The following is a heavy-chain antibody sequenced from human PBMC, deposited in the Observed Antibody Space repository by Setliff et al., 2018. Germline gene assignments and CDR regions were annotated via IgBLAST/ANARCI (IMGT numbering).Heavy chain of an antibody. CDR2: IKSKGEDETT. CDR3: TTGPRDSRNYMTWLDS. CDR1: GITFKNAW. Sequence: AGGSLSLSCAASGITFKNAWMTWVRQAPGKGLEWVGRIKSKGEDETTNFAASVKGRFSLSRDDSRNMIYLQMSSLKIEDTAFYYCTTGPRDSRNYMTWLDSWGPGTLVTVSS. J-gene: IGHJ5*01. V-gene: IGHV3-15*01. D-gene: IGHD3-3*01.